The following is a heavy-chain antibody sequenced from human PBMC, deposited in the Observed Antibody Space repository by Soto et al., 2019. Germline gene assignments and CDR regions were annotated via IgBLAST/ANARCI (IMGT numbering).Heavy chain of an antibody. D-gene: IGHD6-6*01. V-gene: IGHV5-10-1*01. CDR2: IDPSDSYT. J-gene: IGHJ6*02. CDR1: GYSFTSYW. CDR3: ARLGDEQLAENGGNYYYGMDV. Sequence: GESLKISCKGSGYSFTSYWISWVRQMPGKGREWMGRIDPSDSYTNYSPSFQGHVTISADKSISTAYLQWSSLKASDTAMYYCARLGDEQLAENGGNYYYGMDVWGQGTTVTVSS.